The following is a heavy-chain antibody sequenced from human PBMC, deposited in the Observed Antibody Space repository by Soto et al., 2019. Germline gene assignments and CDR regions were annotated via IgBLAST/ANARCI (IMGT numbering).Heavy chain of an antibody. CDR2: VDSDGRGT. Sequence: EVQLVESGGGSVQPGGSLRLSCVASGITFTNYWMHWVRQVPGKGLVWVARVDSDGRGTSYADFVKGRFTISRDNAKNTLYLPMNSLRVEDTAMYYCGTVFEHWGQGISVTVSS. CDR3: GTVFEH. V-gene: IGHV3-74*01. J-gene: IGHJ4*02. CDR1: GITFTNYW.